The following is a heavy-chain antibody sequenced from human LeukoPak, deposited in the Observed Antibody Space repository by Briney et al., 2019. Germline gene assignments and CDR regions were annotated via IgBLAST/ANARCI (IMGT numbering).Heavy chain of an antibody. CDR1: SGSISPYY. D-gene: IGHD1-1*01. CDR2: IYYSGNT. V-gene: IGHV4-59*01. CDR3: ARTPTNWNPDY. Sequence: SETLSLTCTVSSGSISPYYWSWIRQPPGKGLEWLGYIYYSGNTDYNPSLKSRVAISVDTSKNQFSLKLSSVTAAYTAVYYCARTPTNWNPDYWGQGTLVTVSS. J-gene: IGHJ4*02.